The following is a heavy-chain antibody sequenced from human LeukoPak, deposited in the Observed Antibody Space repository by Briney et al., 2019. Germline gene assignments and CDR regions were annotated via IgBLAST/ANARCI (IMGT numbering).Heavy chain of an antibody. J-gene: IGHJ6*03. D-gene: IGHD3-10*01. CDR3: ARVTVYYGSGSYYNYYYMDV. Sequence: PSETLSLTCTVSGGSISRYYWSWIRQPPGKGLEWIGYIYYSGSTNYNPSLKSRVTISVDTSKNQFSLKLSSVTAADTAVYYCARVTVYYGSGSYYNYYYMDVWGKGTTVTISS. V-gene: IGHV4-59*01. CDR2: IYYSGST. CDR1: GGSISRYY.